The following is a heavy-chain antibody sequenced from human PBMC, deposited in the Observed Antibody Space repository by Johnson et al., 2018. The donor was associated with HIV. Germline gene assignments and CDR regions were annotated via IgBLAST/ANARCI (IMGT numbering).Heavy chain of an antibody. CDR3: ARVGVRIVGPTRADAFDI. V-gene: IGHV3-20*04. D-gene: IGHD1-26*01. Sequence: EVQLVESGGGLVQPGGSLRLSCAASGFTFSSYWMHWVRQAPGKGLEWVSGINWNGGSTGYADSVKGRFTISRDNAKNSLYLQMNSLRAEDTALYYCARVGVRIVGPTRADAFDIWGQGTMVTVSS. CDR2: INWNGGST. CDR1: GFTFSSYW. J-gene: IGHJ3*02.